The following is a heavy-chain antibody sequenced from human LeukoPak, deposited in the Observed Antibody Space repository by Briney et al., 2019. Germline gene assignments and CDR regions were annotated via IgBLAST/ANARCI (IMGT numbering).Heavy chain of an antibody. V-gene: IGHV1-69*05. CDR1: GGTFSSYA. J-gene: IGHJ6*03. Sequence: ASVKVSCKASGGTFSSYAISWVRQAPGQGLEWMGGIIPIFGTANYAQKFQGRVTITTDESTSTAYMELSGLRSEDTAVYYCARSKYYDFWSGPYPIYYYYYYMDVWGKGTTVTVSS. D-gene: IGHD3-3*01. CDR2: IIPIFGTA. CDR3: ARSKYYDFWSGPYPIYYYYYYMDV.